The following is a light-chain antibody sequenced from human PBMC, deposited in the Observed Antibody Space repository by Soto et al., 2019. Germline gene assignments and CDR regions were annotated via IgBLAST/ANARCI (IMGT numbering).Light chain of an antibody. Sequence: EIVMTQSPATLSVSPGERATLSCRASQSVKSNLAGYQQKFGQPPRLLIYGASTRATGIPARFSGSGSGTEFTLTISSLQSEDFAVYYCQHYNNWPPWTFGQGTKVEIK. CDR3: QHYNNWPPWT. CDR2: GAS. CDR1: QSVKSN. V-gene: IGKV3-15*01. J-gene: IGKJ1*01.